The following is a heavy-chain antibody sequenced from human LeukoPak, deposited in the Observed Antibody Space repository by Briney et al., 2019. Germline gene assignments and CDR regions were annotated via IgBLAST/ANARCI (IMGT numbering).Heavy chain of an antibody. J-gene: IGHJ5*02. D-gene: IGHD5-18*01. CDR2: IYYSGST. CDR3: ARVATAMVILSYWFDP. Sequence: SETLSLTCTVSGGSISSSSYYWGWIRQPPGKGLEWIGSIYYSGSTYYNPALKRRVTISVDTAKNQFSLKLSSVTAADTAVYYCARVATAMVILSYWFDPWGQGTLVTVSS. CDR1: GGSISSSSYY. V-gene: IGHV4-39*07.